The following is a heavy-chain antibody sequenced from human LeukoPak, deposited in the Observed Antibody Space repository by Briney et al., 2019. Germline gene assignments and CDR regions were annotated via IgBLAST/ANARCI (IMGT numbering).Heavy chain of an antibody. CDR1: GGSINSYY. D-gene: IGHD5-18*01. J-gene: IGHJ3*02. CDR2: IYYSGST. CDR3: ARDLGVMVRAFDI. Sequence: WETLSLTCTVSGGSINSYYWSWIRQPPGKGLEWIGYIYYSGSTNYNPSLKSRVTISVDTSKNQFSLKLSSVTAADTAVYYCARDLGVMVRAFDIWGQGTMVSVSS. V-gene: IGHV4-59*01.